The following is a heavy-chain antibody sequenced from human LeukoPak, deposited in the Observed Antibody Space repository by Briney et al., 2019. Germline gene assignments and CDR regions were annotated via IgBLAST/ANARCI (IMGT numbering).Heavy chain of an antibody. D-gene: IGHD4-17*01. CDR3: ASLHGDYVY. J-gene: IGHJ4*02. CDR1: GFTVSSNY. V-gene: IGHV3-21*01. Sequence: GGSLRLSCAASGFTVSSNYMNWVRQAPGKGLEWVSCISSSSSDIYYADSVKGRFTISRDNAKSSVYLQMNSLRAEDTAVYYCASLHGDYVYWGQGTLVTVSS. CDR2: ISSSSSDI.